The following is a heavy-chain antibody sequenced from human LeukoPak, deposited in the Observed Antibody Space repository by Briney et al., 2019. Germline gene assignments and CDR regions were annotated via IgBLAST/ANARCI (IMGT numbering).Heavy chain of an antibody. CDR1: GFAFSNYW. CDR3: AREGRGYSYAFEY. CDR2: INSDGSST. J-gene: IGHJ4*02. V-gene: IGHV3-74*01. Sequence: PGGSMRLACRASGFAFSNYWMQWVRQAPGKGLVWVSRINSDGSSTTYADSVKGRFTISRDNGQNTLYLQMNSLRAEDTAVYYCAREGRGYSYAFEYWGQGTLVTVSS. D-gene: IGHD5-18*01.